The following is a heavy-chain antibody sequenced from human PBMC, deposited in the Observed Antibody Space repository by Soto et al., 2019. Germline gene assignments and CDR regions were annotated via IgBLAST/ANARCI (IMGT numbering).Heavy chain of an antibody. V-gene: IGHV4-39*02. CDR3: ARDIQYDFWSGYTYYYYGMDV. CDR1: GGSISSSSYY. D-gene: IGHD3-3*01. CDR2: IYYSGST. Sequence: QLQLQESGPGLVKPSETLSLTCTVSGGSISSSSYYWGWIRQPPGKGLEWIGSIYYSGSTYYNPSLKSRVTISVDTSKNQFSLKLSSVTAADTAVYYCARDIQYDFWSGYTYYYYGMDVWGQGTTVTVSS. J-gene: IGHJ6*02.